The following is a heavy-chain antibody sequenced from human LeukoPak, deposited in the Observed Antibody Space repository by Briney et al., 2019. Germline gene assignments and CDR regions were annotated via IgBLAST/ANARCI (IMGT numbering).Heavy chain of an antibody. J-gene: IGHJ4*02. CDR2: ISSSSGYI. CDR1: GFTFSTYS. CDR3: ARDPGVAAALYYFDY. V-gene: IGHV3-21*01. D-gene: IGHD6-13*01. Sequence: PGGSLRLSCAASGFTFSTYSINWVRQAPGKGLEWVSSISSSSGYISYADSLKGRFTISRDNAKNSLYLQMNSLRAEDTAVYYCARDPGVAAALYYFDYWGQGTLVTVSS.